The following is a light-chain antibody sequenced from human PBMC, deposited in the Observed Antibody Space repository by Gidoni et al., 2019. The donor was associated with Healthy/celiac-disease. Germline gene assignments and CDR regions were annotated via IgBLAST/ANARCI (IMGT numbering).Light chain of an antibody. CDR1: SSDVGGYNY. Sequence: QSALTQPASLSGSPGQSITISCTGTSSDVGGYNYVSWYQQHPGKAPKLMIYDVSNQPSGVSNRFSGAKSGNTASLTISGLQAEDEADYYCSSYTSSSTRVFGTGTKVTVL. J-gene: IGLJ1*01. V-gene: IGLV2-14*03. CDR3: SSYTSSSTRV. CDR2: DVS.